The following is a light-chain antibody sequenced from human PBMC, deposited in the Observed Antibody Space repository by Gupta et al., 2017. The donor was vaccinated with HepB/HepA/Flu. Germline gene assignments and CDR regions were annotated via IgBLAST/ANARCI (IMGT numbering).Light chain of an antibody. J-gene: IGLJ2*01. CDR2: RNN. V-gene: IGLV1-47*01. CDR3: ASWDDSLSGRV. Sequence: QSVLTQPPSASGPPGQRVTIFCSGNSSNMGSNYVYWYQQLPGTAPKLLVYRNNHRPSGVPDRFSGSKSGTSASLAIIGLRSEYEADYYCASWDDSLSGRVFGGGTKLTVL. CDR1: SSNMGSNY.